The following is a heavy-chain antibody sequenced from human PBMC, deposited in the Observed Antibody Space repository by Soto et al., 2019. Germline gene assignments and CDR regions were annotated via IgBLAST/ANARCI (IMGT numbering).Heavy chain of an antibody. J-gene: IGHJ4*02. CDR3: TTETLVAIFGVAGYFDY. D-gene: IGHD3-3*01. V-gene: IGHV3-15*01. Sequence: GGSLRLSCAASGFTFSNAWMSWVRQAPGKGLEWVGRIKSKTDGGTTDYAAPVKGRFTISRDDSKNTLYLQMNSLKTEDTAVYYCTTETLVAIFGVAGYFDYWRQGTLVTVSS. CDR1: GFTFSNAW. CDR2: IKSKTDGGTT.